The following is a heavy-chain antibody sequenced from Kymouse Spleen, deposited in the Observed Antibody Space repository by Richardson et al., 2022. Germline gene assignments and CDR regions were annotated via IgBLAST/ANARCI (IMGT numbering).Heavy chain of an antibody. Sequence: EVQLVESGGGLVQPGGSLRLSCAASGFTFSSYWMSWVRQAPGKGLEWVANIKQDGSEKYYVDSVKGRFTISRDNAKNSLYLQMNSLRAEDTAVYYCARDYDILTGSPYYYGMDVWGQGTTVTVSS. V-gene: IGHV3-7*01. J-gene: IGHJ6*02. CDR1: GFTFSSYW. CDR2: IKQDGSEK. D-gene: IGHD3-9*01. CDR3: ARDYDILTGSPYYYGMDV.